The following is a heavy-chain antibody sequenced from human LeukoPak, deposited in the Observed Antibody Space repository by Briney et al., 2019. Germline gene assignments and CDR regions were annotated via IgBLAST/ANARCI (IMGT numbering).Heavy chain of an antibody. CDR1: GFTFSSYD. J-gene: IGHJ4*02. V-gene: IGHV3-30*04. CDR3: ARGRDYYGSGSYLRGYDY. CDR2: ISYDGRNK. D-gene: IGHD3-10*01. Sequence: PGGSLRLSCAASGFTFSSYDMHWVRQAPGKGLEWVAVISYDGRNKYYADSVKGRFTISRDNSKSTLYLEMNSLRAEDTAVYHCARGRDYYGSGSYLRGYDYWGQGTLVTVSS.